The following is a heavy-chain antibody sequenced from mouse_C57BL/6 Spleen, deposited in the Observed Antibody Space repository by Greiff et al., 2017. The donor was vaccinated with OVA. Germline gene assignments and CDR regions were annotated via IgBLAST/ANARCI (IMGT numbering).Heavy chain of an antibody. CDR2: IRNKANGYTT. CDR1: GFTFTDYY. V-gene: IGHV7-3*01. CDR3: ARWHYYAMDY. J-gene: IGHJ4*01. Sequence: EVKLMESGGGLVQPGGSLSLSCAASGFTFTDYYMSWVRQPPGKALEWLGFIRNKANGYTTEYSASVKGRFTISRDNSQSILYLQMNALRAEDSATYYCARWHYYAMDYWGQGTSVTVSS.